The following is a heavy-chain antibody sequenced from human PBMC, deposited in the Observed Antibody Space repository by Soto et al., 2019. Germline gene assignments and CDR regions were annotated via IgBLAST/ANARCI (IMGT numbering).Heavy chain of an antibody. CDR3: XXXXXXXXXXXXXXXXXXXDV. CDR1: GGTFSSYT. Sequence: QVQLVQSGAEVKKPGSSVKVSCKASGGTFSSYTISWVRQAPGQGLEWMGRIIPILGIANYAQKFQGRVTITADKSTXXAXMXXSSLRSEDTAVYYCXXXXXXXXXXXXXXXXXXXDVWGQGTTVTVSS. V-gene: IGHV1-69*02. J-gene: IGHJ6*02. CDR2: IIPILGIA.